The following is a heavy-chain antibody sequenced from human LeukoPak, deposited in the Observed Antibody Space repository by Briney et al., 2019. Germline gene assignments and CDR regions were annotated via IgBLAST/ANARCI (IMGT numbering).Heavy chain of an antibody. D-gene: IGHD4-17*01. CDR3: ARGRRGDYALDY. Sequence: GGSLRLSCAAPGFTFSSYIMNWVRQAPGKGLDWVSSISSTSSYIYYADSVKGRFTISRDNAKNSLYLQMNSLRAEDTAVYYCARGRRGDYALDYWGQGTLVTVSS. CDR1: GFTFSSYI. CDR2: ISSTSSYI. V-gene: IGHV3-21*01. J-gene: IGHJ4*02.